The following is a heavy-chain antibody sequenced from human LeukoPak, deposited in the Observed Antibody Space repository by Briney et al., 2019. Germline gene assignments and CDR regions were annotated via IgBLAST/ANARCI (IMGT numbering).Heavy chain of an antibody. Sequence: GGSLRLSCAASGFTFSSYAMHWVRQAPGKGLEWVAVISYDGSNKYYADSVKGRFTISRDSSKNTLYLQMNSLRAEDTAVYYCARDPGFLDRFDYWGQGTLVTVSS. CDR1: GFTFSSYA. D-gene: IGHD3/OR15-3a*01. CDR2: ISYDGSNK. CDR3: ARDPGFLDRFDY. V-gene: IGHV3-30-3*01. J-gene: IGHJ4*02.